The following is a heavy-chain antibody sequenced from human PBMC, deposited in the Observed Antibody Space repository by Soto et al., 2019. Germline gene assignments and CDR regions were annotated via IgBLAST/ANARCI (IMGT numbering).Heavy chain of an antibody. J-gene: IGHJ4*02. CDR1: GASISTTSYF. D-gene: IGHD6-13*01. CDR3: PRRPLGYFDS. Sequence: SETLSLTCTVSGASISTTSYFRGWIRQPPGKGLEWIGNIYYDGTTYYNPSLKGRPTISLDTSKNQFSLNLNFVTAADTGVYFCPRRPLGYFDSWGRGIQVTVSS. CDR2: IYYDGTT. V-gene: IGHV4-39*01.